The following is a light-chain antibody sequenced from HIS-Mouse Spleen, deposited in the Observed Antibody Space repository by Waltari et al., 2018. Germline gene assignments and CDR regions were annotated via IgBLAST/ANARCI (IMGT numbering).Light chain of an antibody. V-gene: IGLV2-11*01. Sequence: QSALTQPRSVSGSPGQSVTISCTGTSSDVVGYNYVSWYQQHPGKAPKLMLYDVSKRPSGVPDRFSGSKSGNTASLTISGLQAEDEADYYCCSYAGSYTYVFGTGTKVTVL. CDR3: CSYAGSYTYV. CDR2: DVS. CDR1: SSDVVGYNY. J-gene: IGLJ1*01.